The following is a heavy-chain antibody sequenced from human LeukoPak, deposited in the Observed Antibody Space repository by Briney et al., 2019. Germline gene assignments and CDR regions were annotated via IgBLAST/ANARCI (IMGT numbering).Heavy chain of an antibody. V-gene: IGHV3-43*02. D-gene: IGHD5-24*01. CDR2: ISGDGGST. CDR3: AKDSRDGYNS. Sequence: PGGSLRLSCAASGFTFDDYAMHGVRQAPGKGREWVSLISGDGGSTYYADSVKGRFTISRDNSKNSLYLQMNSLRTEDTALYYCAKDSRDGYNSWGQGTLVTVSS. J-gene: IGHJ4*02. CDR1: GFTFDDYA.